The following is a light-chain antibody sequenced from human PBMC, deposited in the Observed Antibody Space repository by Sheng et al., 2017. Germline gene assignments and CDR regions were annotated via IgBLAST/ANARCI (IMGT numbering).Light chain of an antibody. Sequence: DIQMTQSPSSLSASVGDRVTITCRAGQSIGRSLNWYQQKVGKAPKLLIYDTSTLQPGVPSRFSGSGSGTDFTLTITSLQPDDYATYYCQQSSSFPRTFGPGTTVDIK. J-gene: IGKJ3*01. CDR3: QQSSSFPRT. CDR1: QSIGRS. CDR2: DTS. V-gene: IGKV1-39*01.